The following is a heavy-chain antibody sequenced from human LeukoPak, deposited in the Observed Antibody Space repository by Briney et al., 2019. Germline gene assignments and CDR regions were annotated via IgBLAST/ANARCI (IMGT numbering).Heavy chain of an antibody. Sequence: GGSLRLSCAASKFTFSTYWMSWVRQAPGKGLEWVADIKQDGSEKYYVDSVKGRFTVSRDNAKNSLYLQMNSLRAEDTAVYYCARRRYSGSSQHFDYWGLGTLVTVSS. CDR2: IKQDGSEK. CDR3: ARRRYSGSSQHFDY. CDR1: KFTFSTYW. J-gene: IGHJ4*02. D-gene: IGHD1-26*01. V-gene: IGHV3-7*01.